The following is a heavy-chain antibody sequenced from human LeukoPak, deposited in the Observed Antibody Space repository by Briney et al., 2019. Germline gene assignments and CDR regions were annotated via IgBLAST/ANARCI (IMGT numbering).Heavy chain of an antibody. V-gene: IGHV3-7*01. CDR1: GFTFSSYW. Sequence: GGSLRLSCAASGFTFSSYWMSWVRQAPGKGLEWVANIKQDGSEKYYVDSVKGRFTISRDNAKNSLYLQMNSLRAEDTAVYYCARDMWQQLAEYFQHWGQGTLVTVSS. J-gene: IGHJ1*01. CDR3: ARDMWQQLAEYFQH. CDR2: IKQDGSEK. D-gene: IGHD6-13*01.